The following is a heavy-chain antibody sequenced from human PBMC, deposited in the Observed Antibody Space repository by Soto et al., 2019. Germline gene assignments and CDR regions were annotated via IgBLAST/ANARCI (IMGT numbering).Heavy chain of an antibody. D-gene: IGHD3-22*01. V-gene: IGHV4-34*01. J-gene: IGHJ6*03. CDR3: ERGTVMTTYYYCYDIDV. CDR2: INHSGST. Sequence: QVQLQPWGAGLLKPSETLSLTCAVYGGSFSGYYWSWIRQPPGKGLEWIGEINHSGSTNYNPSLNGVVTISVDTYKNQFSLKLSAVTAADTAVYYCERGTVMTTYYYCYDIDVWGKGTTVTVSS. CDR1: GGSFSGYY.